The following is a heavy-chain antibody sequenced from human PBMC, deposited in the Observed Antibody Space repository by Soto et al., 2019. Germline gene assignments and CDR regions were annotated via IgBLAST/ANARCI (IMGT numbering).Heavy chain of an antibody. V-gene: IGHV3-21*01. CDR3: ARGLLGSGYIPHPGYYYYGMDV. D-gene: IGHD3-22*01. Sequence: GGSLRLSCAASGFTFSSYSMNWVRQAPGKGLEWVSSISSSSSYIYYADSVKGRFTISRENAKNSLYLQMNSLRAGDTAVYYCARGLLGSGYIPHPGYYYYGMDVWGQGTTVTVSS. J-gene: IGHJ6*02. CDR1: GFTFSSYS. CDR2: ISSSSSYI.